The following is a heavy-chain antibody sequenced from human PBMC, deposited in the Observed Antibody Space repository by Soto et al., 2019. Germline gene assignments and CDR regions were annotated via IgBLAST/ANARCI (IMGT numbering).Heavy chain of an antibody. D-gene: IGHD6-13*01. Sequence: GGSLRLSCAASGFTFSSYGMHWVRQAPGKGLEWVAVISYDGSNKYYADSVKGRFTISRDNAKNSLYLQMNSLRAEDTAVYYCARDLGSSWYPEYFQHWGQGTLVTVSS. CDR2: ISYDGSNK. CDR3: ARDLGSSWYPEYFQH. CDR1: GFTFSSYG. V-gene: IGHV3-30*03. J-gene: IGHJ1*01.